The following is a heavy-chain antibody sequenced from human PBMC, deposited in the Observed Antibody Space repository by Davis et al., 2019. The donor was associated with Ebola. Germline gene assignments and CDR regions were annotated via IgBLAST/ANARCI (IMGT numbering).Heavy chain of an antibody. D-gene: IGHD2-15*01. J-gene: IGHJ5*02. Sequence: AASVKVSCKVSGYTLTELSMHWVRQAPGQGLEWMGWINPSSGGTNYAQKFQGWVTMTRDTSISTAYMDVSRLTSDDTAVYYCERAWGAIVVVVAAGWFDPWGQGTLVTVSS. V-gene: IGHV1-2*04. CDR1: GYTLTELS. CDR2: INPSSGGT. CDR3: ERAWGAIVVVVAAGWFDP.